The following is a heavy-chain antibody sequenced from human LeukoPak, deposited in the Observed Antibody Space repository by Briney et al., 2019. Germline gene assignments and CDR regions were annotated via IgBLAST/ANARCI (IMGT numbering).Heavy chain of an antibody. V-gene: IGHV4-39*07. CDR3: ARDNWNDSRWYYFDY. CDR2: IYYTGGN. D-gene: IGHD1-20*01. CDR1: GGSIITSSYY. Sequence: NPSETLSLTCSVSGGSIITSSYYWGWIRQPPEKGVEWIGSIYYTGGNHYSPSLKSRVTMSVDTSKNQFSLKLSSVTAADTAVYYCARDNWNDSRWYYFDYWGQGTLVTVSS. J-gene: IGHJ4*02.